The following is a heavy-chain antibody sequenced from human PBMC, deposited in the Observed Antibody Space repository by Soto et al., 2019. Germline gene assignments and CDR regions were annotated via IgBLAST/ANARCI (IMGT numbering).Heavy chain of an antibody. CDR3: AKVGPGAGYSCGQEVIDD. J-gene: IGHJ4*02. CDR1: GFPFSGYG. Sequence: QVQLEESGGGVVQPGRSLRLSCVASGFPFSGYGMHWVRQAPGKGLEWLAGISYDGSKKYYADSVKGRFTISRDNSKNTLYLEMSSLRAEDTSVYYCAKVGPGAGYSCGQEVIDDWGQGTLVTVSS. CDR2: ISYDGSKK. D-gene: IGHD6-19*01. V-gene: IGHV3-30*18.